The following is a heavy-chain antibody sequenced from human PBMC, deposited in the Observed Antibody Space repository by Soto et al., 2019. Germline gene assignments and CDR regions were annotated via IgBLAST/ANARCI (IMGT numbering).Heavy chain of an antibody. CDR3: ARFGGRSLSHNWFDF. CDR1: GYGFSGYW. CDR2: IYPGDSQT. Sequence: EVQLVQSGTEVKMPGDSLKISCKGSGYGFSGYWIGWVRQMPGKGLEWMGIIYPGDSQTKYSQSFQGQVTMSVDKSISIAYLQWSSLKASDSGIYYCARFGGRSLSHNWFDFWGQGTQVTVSP. J-gene: IGHJ5*01. D-gene: IGHD3-16*01. V-gene: IGHV5-51*03.